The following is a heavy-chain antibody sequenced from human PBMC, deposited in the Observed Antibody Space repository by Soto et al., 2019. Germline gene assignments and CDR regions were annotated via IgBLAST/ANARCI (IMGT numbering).Heavy chain of an antibody. D-gene: IGHD2-15*01. CDR2: IYYSGSA. J-gene: IGHJ4*02. CDR1: GGSISSGGYY. V-gene: IGHV4-31*03. CDR3: ARDVGHCSSTSCEKRPGYCSGGSCYRIFDY. Sequence: SETLSLTCTVSGGSISSGGYYWSWIRQHPGKGLEWIGYIYYSGSAYYNPSLKSRVTISVDTSKNQFSLKLSSVTAADTAVYYCARDVGHCSSTSCEKRPGYCSGGSCYRIFDYWGQGTLVTVSS.